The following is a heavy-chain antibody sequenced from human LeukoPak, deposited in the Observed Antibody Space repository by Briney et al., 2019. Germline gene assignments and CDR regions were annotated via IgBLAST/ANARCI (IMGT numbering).Heavy chain of an antibody. CDR2: INPAGSET. Sequence: PGGSLRLSCAASGFSFNAYWMAWVRQAPGTGLEWVANINPAGSETFHVDPVKGRFSISRDHAKNLVYLQMNSLRAEDTAVYYCATFGLVAAIDLWGQGTLVTVSS. V-gene: IGHV3-7*03. CDR1: GFSFNAYW. J-gene: IGHJ4*02. CDR3: ATFGLVAAIDL. D-gene: IGHD5-12*01.